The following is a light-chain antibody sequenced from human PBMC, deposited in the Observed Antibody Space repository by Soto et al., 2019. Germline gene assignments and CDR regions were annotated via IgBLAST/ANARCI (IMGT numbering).Light chain of an antibody. CDR1: SSDVGGYKY. CDR2: EVS. V-gene: IGLV2-14*01. Sequence: ALTQPASVSGSPGQSITISCTGTSSDVGGYKYVSWYQQHPGKAPKLMIYEVSNRPSGVSNRFSGSKSGNTASLTISGLQAEDEADYYCSSYTSSSTRIFGGGTKLTVL. CDR3: SSYTSSSTRI. J-gene: IGLJ2*01.